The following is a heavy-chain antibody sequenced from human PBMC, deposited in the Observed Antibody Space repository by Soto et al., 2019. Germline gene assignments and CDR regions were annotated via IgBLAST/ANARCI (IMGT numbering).Heavy chain of an antibody. J-gene: IGHJ6*02. CDR2: IIPIFGTA. CDR1: GDTFSSYA. Sequence: QVQLVQSGAEVKKPGSSVKVSCKASGDTFSSYAISWVRQAPGQGLEWMGGIIPIFGTANYAQKFQGRATITADESTSTAYMELSSLRSEYTAVYYCARDGSGYRSRASPMDVWGQGTTVTVSS. D-gene: IGHD3-22*01. V-gene: IGHV1-69*01. CDR3: ARDGSGYRSRASPMDV.